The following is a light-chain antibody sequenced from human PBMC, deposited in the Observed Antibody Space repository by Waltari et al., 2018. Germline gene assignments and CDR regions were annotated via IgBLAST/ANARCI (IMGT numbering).Light chain of an antibody. CDR1: QRVGTS. J-gene: IGKJ1*01. CDR2: GAS. V-gene: IGKV3-20*01. CDR3: QHYVRLPAT. Sequence: VLTQSPGTLSLSPGERATHACRASQRVGTSLAWYQQKPGQAPRLLSFGASRRATGIPDRFSGSGSGTDFSLTISRLEPEDFAVYYCQHYVRLPATFGQGTKVEV.